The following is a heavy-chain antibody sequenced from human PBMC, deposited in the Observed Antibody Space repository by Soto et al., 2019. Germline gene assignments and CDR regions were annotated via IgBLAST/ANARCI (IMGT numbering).Heavy chain of an antibody. D-gene: IGHD1-20*01. CDR2: SYYSGTT. CDR1: GASISVHSYY. J-gene: IGHJ5*02. CDR3: TRRYNWNDKDFDP. Sequence: PSETLSPTCTVTGASISVHSYYWTWIRQPPGKGLEWIGSSYYSGTTYFNPSLKCRATISVDTYKNQFSLRLTSVTAADTAIHYWTRRYNWNDKDFDPWGPGALVTVSS. V-gene: IGHV4-39*01.